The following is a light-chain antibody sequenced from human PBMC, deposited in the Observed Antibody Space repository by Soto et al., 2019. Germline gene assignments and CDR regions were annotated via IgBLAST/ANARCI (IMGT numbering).Light chain of an antibody. CDR2: DAS. V-gene: IGKV3-11*01. CDR1: QSVSSY. CDR3: QPFCNWPPTIT. Sequence: EIVLAQSPATLSLSPGEIATLSCRASQSVSSYLAWYQQTPGQAPRLLIYDASNRATGIPARFSGSGSGTDFTLTISSLEPEDFAVSYCQPFCNWPPTITFGKATRLEI. J-gene: IGKJ5*01.